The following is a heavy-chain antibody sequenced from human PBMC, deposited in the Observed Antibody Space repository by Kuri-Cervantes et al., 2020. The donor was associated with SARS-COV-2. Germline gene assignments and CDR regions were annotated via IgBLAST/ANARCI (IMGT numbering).Heavy chain of an antibody. CDR1: GYTFTSYG. Sequence: SVKVSCKASGYTFTSYGISWVRQAPGQGLEWMGGIIPIFGTANYAQKFQGRVTITADKSTSTAYMELSSLRSEDTAVYYCARKYQLLGSKNYYYYGMDVWGQGTTVTVSS. J-gene: IGHJ6*02. V-gene: IGHV1-69*06. CDR3: ARKYQLLGSKNYYYYGMDV. D-gene: IGHD2-2*01. CDR2: IIPIFGTA.